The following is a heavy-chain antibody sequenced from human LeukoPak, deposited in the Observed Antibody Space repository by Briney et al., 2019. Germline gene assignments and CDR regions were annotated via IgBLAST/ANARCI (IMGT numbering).Heavy chain of an antibody. CDR2: INSDGSRT. CDR1: QFNFNSYG. V-gene: IGHV3-74*01. J-gene: IGHJ5*02. D-gene: IGHD2-8*02. CDR3: ARVLTGSWDWFDP. Sequence: GGPLRLSCATSQFNFNSYGMTWVRQAPGKGLVWVSRINSDGSRTNYADSVKGRFTISRDNAKNTLYLQMSSLRAEDTAVYYCARVLTGSWDWFDPWGQGTLVTVSS.